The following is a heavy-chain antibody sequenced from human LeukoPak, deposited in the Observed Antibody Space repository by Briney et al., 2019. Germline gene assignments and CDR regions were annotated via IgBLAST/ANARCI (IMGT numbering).Heavy chain of an antibody. V-gene: IGHV4-34*01. CDR2: INHSGST. Sequence: KPSETLSLTCAVYGGSFSGYYWSWIRQPPGKGLEWIGEINHSGSTNYNPSLKSRVTISVDTSKNQFSLKLSSVTAADTAVYYCARGTSGWYHYWGQGTLVTVSS. D-gene: IGHD6-19*01. J-gene: IGHJ4*02. CDR3: ARGTSGWYHY. CDR1: GGSFSGYY.